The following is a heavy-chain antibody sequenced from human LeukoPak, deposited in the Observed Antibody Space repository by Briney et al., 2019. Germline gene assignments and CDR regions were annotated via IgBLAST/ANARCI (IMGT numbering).Heavy chain of an antibody. Sequence: SQSLSVTCAISGDCVSNKNTAWNWIRQSRSRGLEWLRRTYYRLKWHNTYGECVKHQITINPDTSKNQSSLQPNCVTPEGTAVYFCVRLVGGDIDYWGQGTLDTVSS. D-gene: IGHD5-12*01. J-gene: IGHJ4*02. CDR1: GDCVSNKNTA. CDR2: TYYRLKWHN. CDR3: VRLVGGDIDY. V-gene: IGHV6-1*01.